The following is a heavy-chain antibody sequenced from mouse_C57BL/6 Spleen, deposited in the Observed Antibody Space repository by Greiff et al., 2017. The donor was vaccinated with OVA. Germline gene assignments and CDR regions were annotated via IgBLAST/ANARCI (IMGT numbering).Heavy chain of an antibody. Sequence: EVHLVESGPGLVKPSQSLSLTCSVTGYSITSGYYWNWIRQFPGNKLEWMGYISYDGSNNYNPSLKNRISITRDTSKNQFFLKLNSVTTEDTATYYCARVTTVVALYYFDYWGQGTTLTVSS. CDR1: GYSITSGYY. CDR3: ARVTTVVALYYFDY. J-gene: IGHJ2*01. CDR2: ISYDGSN. V-gene: IGHV3-6*01. D-gene: IGHD1-1*01.